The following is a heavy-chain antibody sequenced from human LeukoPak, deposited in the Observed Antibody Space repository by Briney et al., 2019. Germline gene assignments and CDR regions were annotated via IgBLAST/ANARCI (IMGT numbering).Heavy chain of an antibody. J-gene: IGHJ6*02. CDR3: AKVGGGNSAGAPDTYYYGSGRGMDV. V-gene: IGHV3-9*01. D-gene: IGHD3-10*01. CDR1: GFTFDDYA. Sequence: PGGSLRLSCAASGFTFDDYAMHWVRQAPGKGLEWVSGISWNSGSIGYADSVKGRFTISRDNAKNSLYLQMNSLRAEDTALYYCAKVGGGNSAGAPDTYYYGSGRGMDVWGQGTTVTVSS. CDR2: ISWNSGSI.